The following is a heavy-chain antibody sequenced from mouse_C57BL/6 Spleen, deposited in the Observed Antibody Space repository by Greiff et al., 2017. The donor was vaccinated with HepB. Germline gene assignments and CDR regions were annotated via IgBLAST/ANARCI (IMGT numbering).Heavy chain of an antibody. Sequence: QVQLQQSGPELVKPGASVKISCKASGYSFTSYYIHWVKQRPGQGLEWIGWIYPGSGNTKYNEKFKGKATLTADTSSSTAYMQLSSLTSEDSAVYYCAKILRQGAMDYWGQGTSVTVSS. CDR3: AKILRQGAMDY. CDR1: GYSFTSYY. J-gene: IGHJ4*01. CDR2: IYPGSGNT. V-gene: IGHV1-66*01. D-gene: IGHD2-12*01.